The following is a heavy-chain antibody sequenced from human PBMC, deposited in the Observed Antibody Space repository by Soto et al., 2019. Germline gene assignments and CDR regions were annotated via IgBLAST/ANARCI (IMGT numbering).Heavy chain of an antibody. D-gene: IGHD2-2*01. J-gene: IGHJ6*02. V-gene: IGHV3-23*04. CDR2: IGESGTPT. CDR3: ARYIPGVRYYGMDV. CDR1: GFTFSSYA. Sequence: EVQLVESGGGLVQPGGSLRLSCAASGFTFSSYAMHWVRQAPGKGLEWVSLIGESGTPTYYADSVKGRFTISRDNSGNTLFLEMYSLRAEDTAVYYCARYIPGVRYYGMDVWGQGTTVTVSS.